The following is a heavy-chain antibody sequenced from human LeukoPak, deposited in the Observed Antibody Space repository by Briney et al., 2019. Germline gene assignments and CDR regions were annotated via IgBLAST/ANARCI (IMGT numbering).Heavy chain of an antibody. D-gene: IGHD1-26*01. CDR1: GYTFTRYY. CDR3: AKEMVGATVY. CDR2: INPNSGGT. Sequence: GASVKVSCKASGYTFTRYYMHWVGQAAGQGGEGMGWINPNSGGTNYAQKFQGRITMTRDTSISTAYMELNSLRSDDTAVYYCAKEMVGATVYCCERALVTVAS. V-gene: IGHV1-2*02. J-gene: IGHJ4*02.